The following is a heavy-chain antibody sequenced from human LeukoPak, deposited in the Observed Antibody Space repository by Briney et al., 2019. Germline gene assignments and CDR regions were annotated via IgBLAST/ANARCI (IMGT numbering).Heavy chain of an antibody. J-gene: IGHJ4*02. CDR2: INHSGST. CDR3: ATRTPYSGYDFDY. V-gene: IGHV4-34*01. D-gene: IGHD5-12*01. Sequence: SETLSLTCAVYGGSFSGYYWSWIRQPPGKGLEWIGEINHSGSTNYNPSLKSRVTISVDTSKNQFSLKLSSVTAADTAVYYCATRTPYSGYDFDYWGQGTLVTVSS. CDR1: GGSFSGYY.